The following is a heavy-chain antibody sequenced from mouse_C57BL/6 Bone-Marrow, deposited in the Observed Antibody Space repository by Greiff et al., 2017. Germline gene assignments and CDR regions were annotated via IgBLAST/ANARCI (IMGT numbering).Heavy chain of an antibody. V-gene: IGHV5-4*01. CDR2: ISDGGSYT. Sequence: EVQLVESGGGLVKPGGSLKLSCAASGFTFSSYAMSWVRQTPEKSLEWVATISDGGSYTYYPDNVKGRFTISRDNAKNNLYLQMSHLKSEDTAMYYCAREDDGYYPYAMDYWGQGTSVTVSS. D-gene: IGHD2-3*01. CDR3: AREDDGYYPYAMDY. J-gene: IGHJ4*01. CDR1: GFTFSSYA.